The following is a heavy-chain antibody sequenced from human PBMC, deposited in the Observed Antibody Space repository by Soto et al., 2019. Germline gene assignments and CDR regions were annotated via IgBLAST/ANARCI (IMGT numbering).Heavy chain of an antibody. J-gene: IGHJ4*02. CDR2: IYYSGST. V-gene: IGHV4-59*01. CDR3: ARDLNFDY. Sequence: YYWSWIRQPPGKGLEWIGYIYYSGSTNYNPSLKSRVTISVDTSKYQFSLKLSSVIAADTAVYYCARDLNFDYWGQGTLVTVSS. CDR1: YY.